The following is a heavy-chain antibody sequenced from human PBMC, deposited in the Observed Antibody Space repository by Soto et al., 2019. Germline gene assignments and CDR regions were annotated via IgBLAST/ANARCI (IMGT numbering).Heavy chain of an antibody. CDR3: ARGAPSSPGDYGDLDY. CDR2: IIPIFGTA. D-gene: IGHD4-17*01. Sequence: QVQLVQSGAEVKKPGSSVKVSCKASGGTFSSYAISWVRQAPGQGLEWMGGIIPIFGTANYAQKFQGRVTITADESTSTAYRELSSLRSEDTAVYYCARGAPSSPGDYGDLDYWGQGTLVTVSS. CDR1: GGTFSSYA. V-gene: IGHV1-69*01. J-gene: IGHJ4*02.